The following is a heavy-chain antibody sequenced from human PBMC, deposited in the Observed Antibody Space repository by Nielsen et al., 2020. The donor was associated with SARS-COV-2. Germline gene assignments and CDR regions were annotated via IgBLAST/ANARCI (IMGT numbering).Heavy chain of an antibody. CDR2: IDPSDSYT. D-gene: IGHD2-15*01. CDR1: GYSFTSYW. Sequence: GGSLRLSCKGSGYSFTSYWISWVRQMPGKGLEWMGRIDPSDSYTNYSPSFQGHVTISADKSISTAYLQWSSLKASDTAMYYCARHGGSSTGFVDYWGQGTLVTVSS. V-gene: IGHV5-10-1*01. CDR3: ARHGGSSTGFVDY. J-gene: IGHJ4*02.